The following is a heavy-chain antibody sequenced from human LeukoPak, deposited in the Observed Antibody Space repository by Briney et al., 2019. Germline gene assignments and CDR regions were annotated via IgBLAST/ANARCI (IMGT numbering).Heavy chain of an antibody. CDR1: GYTFTGYD. Sequence: ASVKVPCKASGYTFTGYDIHWVRQAPGQGLEWMGWINPNSGGTKYAQKFQGRVTMNRDTSISTAYMELSRLRSDDTAVYYCVRGAKCSGADCDSTKEYVYYFDYWGQGTLVTVSS. D-gene: IGHD6-25*01. CDR3: VRGAKCSGADCDSTKEYVYYFDY. CDR2: INPNSGGT. V-gene: IGHV1-2*02. J-gene: IGHJ4*02.